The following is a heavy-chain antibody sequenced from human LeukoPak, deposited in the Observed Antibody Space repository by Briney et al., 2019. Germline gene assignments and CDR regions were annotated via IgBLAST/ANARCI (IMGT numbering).Heavy chain of an antibody. CDR1: GFTFSSYA. D-gene: IGHD1-26*01. Sequence: HPGGSLRLSCAASGFTFSSYAMHWVRQAPGKGLEWVAVISYDGSNKYYADSVKGRFTISRDNSKNTLYLQMNSMRAEDTAVYYCARALTSGTALDYWGQGTLVTVSS. CDR3: ARALTSGTALDY. V-gene: IGHV3-30-3*01. CDR2: ISYDGSNK. J-gene: IGHJ4*02.